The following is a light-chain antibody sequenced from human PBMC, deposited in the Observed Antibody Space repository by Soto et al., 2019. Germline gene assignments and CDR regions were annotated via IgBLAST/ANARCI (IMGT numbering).Light chain of an antibody. Sequence: EIVLTQSPDTLSLSPGERATLSCRASQSVSSSYLAWYQQKPGQAPRLLIYGASSRATGIPDRLSGSGSGTDFTLTISRLEPEDFAVYYCQQYGSSPRTFGQGTKVEIK. CDR1: QSVSSSY. CDR2: GAS. J-gene: IGKJ1*01. V-gene: IGKV3-20*01. CDR3: QQYGSSPRT.